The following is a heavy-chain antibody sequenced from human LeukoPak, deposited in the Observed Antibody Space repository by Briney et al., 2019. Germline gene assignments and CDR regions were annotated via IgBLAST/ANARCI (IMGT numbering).Heavy chain of an antibody. CDR1: GFTFSSYA. J-gene: IGHJ3*02. CDR2: ISYDGINK. V-gene: IGHV3-30-3*01. D-gene: IGHD2-2*01. Sequence: GGSLRLSCAASGFTFSSYAIHWVRQAPGKGLEWVAVISYDGINKYYADSVKGRFSISRDNSKNTLYLQMNSLRAEDTAVYYCARDLLQYFSTTVCSDAFDIWGQGTLVTVSS. CDR3: ARDLLQYFSTTVCSDAFDI.